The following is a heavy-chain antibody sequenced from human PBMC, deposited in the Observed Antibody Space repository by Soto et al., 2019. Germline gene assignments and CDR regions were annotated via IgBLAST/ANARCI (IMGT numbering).Heavy chain of an antibody. D-gene: IGHD1-1*01. CDR3: ASGVGLEPELEFSLDY. CDR1: GGSISSYY. V-gene: IGHV4-59*08. Sequence: SETLSLTCTVSGGSISSYYWSWIRQPPGKGLEWIGYIYYSGSTNYNPSLKSRVTISVDTSKNQFSLKLSSVTAADTAVYYCASGVGLEPELEFSLDYWAQGTLVTVSS. J-gene: IGHJ4*02. CDR2: IYYSGST.